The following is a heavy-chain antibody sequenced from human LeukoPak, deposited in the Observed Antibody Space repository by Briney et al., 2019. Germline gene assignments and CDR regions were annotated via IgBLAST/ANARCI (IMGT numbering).Heavy chain of an antibody. Sequence: GGSLRLSCSASRFTFSSYTMNWVRQAPGKGLEWVSSIDPSSAYIYYADSVKGRFTISRDNAQNSLYLQMNSLRAEDTAVYYCTRGSYGDYEYWGQGTLVTVSS. J-gene: IGHJ4*02. D-gene: IGHD4-17*01. CDR3: TRGSYGDYEY. CDR1: RFTFSSYT. V-gene: IGHV3-21*01. CDR2: IDPSSAYI.